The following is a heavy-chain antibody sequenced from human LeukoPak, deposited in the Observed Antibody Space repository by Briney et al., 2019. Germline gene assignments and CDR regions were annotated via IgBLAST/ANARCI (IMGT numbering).Heavy chain of an antibody. D-gene: IGHD6-13*01. V-gene: IGHV1-2*04. CDR1: GYTFSDFY. CDR2: INPNSGGT. CDR3: ARAGGGIAAAGKIDY. J-gene: IGHJ4*02. Sequence: GASVKVSCKTSGYTFSDFYIHWVRQAPEQGLEWMGWINPNSGGTNYAQKFQGWVTMTRDTSISTAYMELSRLRSDDTAVYYCARAGGGIAAAGKIDYWGQGTLVTVSS.